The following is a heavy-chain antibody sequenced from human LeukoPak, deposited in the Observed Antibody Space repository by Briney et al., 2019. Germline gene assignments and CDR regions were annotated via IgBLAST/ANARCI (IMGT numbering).Heavy chain of an antibody. Sequence: QAGGSLRLSCAASGFTFSNFWMSWVRQAPGKGLEWVANINHDGSIKNYVDSVRGRFTISRDDAKNSLYLQMDGLRVDDTAVYYCIRGDGWYFAYWGQGALVTVSS. V-gene: IGHV3-7*03. J-gene: IGHJ4*02. D-gene: IGHD5-24*01. CDR2: INHDGSIK. CDR1: GFTFSNFW. CDR3: IRGDGWYFAY.